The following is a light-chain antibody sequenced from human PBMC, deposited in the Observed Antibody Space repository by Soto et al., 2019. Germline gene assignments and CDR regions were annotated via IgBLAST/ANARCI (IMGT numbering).Light chain of an antibody. J-gene: IGKJ4*01. V-gene: IGKV3-11*01. CDR2: DAS. CDR1: QSVSSY. Sequence: IVLTQSPATLSLSPGERAPLPCGASQSVSSYLAWYQQKPGQAPRLLIYDASNRATGIPARFSGSGSGTDFTLTISSLEPEDFAVYYCQHRSNWPLTFGGGTKVEIK. CDR3: QHRSNWPLT.